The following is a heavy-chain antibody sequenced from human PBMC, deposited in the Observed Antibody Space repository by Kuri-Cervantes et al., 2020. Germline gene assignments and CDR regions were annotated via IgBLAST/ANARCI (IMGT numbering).Heavy chain of an antibody. V-gene: IGHV3-7*01. J-gene: IGHJ4*02. D-gene: IGHD3-22*01. CDR1: GFTFSSYW. CDR2: IKQDGSEE. Sequence: GESLKISCAASGFTFSSYWMSWVRRAPGKGLEWVANIKQDGSEEYYVDSVKGRFTISRDNAKNSLYLQMNSLRAEDTAVYYCARDLPDYYDSSGYLDYWGQGTLVTVSS. CDR3: ARDLPDYYDSSGYLDY.